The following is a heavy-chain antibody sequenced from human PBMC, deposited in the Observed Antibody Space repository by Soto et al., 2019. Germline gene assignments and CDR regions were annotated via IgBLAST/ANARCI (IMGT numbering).Heavy chain of an antibody. CDR1: GFTFSSYG. D-gene: IGHD6-19*01. CDR2: ILYDGSKK. Sequence: QVQLVESGGGVVQPGRFLRLSCAASGFTFSSYGMHWVRQAPGKGLEWVAVILYDGSKKYYADSVKGRFTISRDNSKNTLYLQMSSLRAEDTALYYCVKDGSSGWPYFDDMDVWGQGTTVTVSS. V-gene: IGHV3-30*18. CDR3: VKDGSSGWPYFDDMDV. J-gene: IGHJ6*02.